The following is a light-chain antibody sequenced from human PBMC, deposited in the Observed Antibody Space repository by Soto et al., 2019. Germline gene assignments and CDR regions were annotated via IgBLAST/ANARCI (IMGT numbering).Light chain of an antibody. J-gene: IGLJ2*01. V-gene: IGLV2-14*01. CDR2: DVS. CDR1: SSDVGGYNS. CDR3: SSYATINTRV. Sequence: QSALTQPASMSGSPGQSITISCTGTSSDVGGYNSVSWYQQHPGKAPQLMIYDVSYRPSGISSRLSGSKSGNTASLTISGLQADDEADYYCSSYATINTRVFGGGTKVTVL.